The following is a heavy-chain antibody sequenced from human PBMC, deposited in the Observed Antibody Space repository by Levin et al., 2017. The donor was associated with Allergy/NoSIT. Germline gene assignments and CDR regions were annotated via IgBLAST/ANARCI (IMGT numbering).Heavy chain of an antibody. D-gene: IGHD3-22*01. CDR2: INAGNGNT. J-gene: IGHJ4*02. V-gene: IGHV1-3*01. CDR1: GYTFTSYA. Sequence: ASVKVSCKASGYTFTSYAMHWVRQAPGQRLEWMGWINAGNGNTKYSQKFQGRVTITRDTSASTAYMELSSLRSEDTAVYYCARDYYDSSGLGVSYYFDYWGQGTLVTVSS. CDR3: ARDYYDSSGLGVSYYFDY.